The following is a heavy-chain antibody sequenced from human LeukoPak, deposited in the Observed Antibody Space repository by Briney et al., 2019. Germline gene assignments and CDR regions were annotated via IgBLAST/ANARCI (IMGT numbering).Heavy chain of an antibody. CDR3: ARDSGFIAE. CDR1: GFSFTNYW. J-gene: IGHJ4*02. CDR2: IKEDGSEK. V-gene: IGHV3-7*01. Sequence: GGSLRLSCAASGFSFTNYWMNWVRQAPGKGLEWVANIKEDGSEKHYVDSVKGRFTISRDNAKNSLFLQMNSLRAEDTAVYYCARDSGFIAEWGQGTLVTVSS. D-gene: IGHD6-13*01.